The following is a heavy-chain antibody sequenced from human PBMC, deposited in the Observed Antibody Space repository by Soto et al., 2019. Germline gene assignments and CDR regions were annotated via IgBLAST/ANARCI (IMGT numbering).Heavy chain of an antibody. D-gene: IGHD3-3*01. V-gene: IGHV5-51*01. J-gene: IGHJ4*02. CDR3: APYYNYWKM. CDR1: GYSFARSS. CDR2: IYPGSSEI. Sequence: EVQLVQSGAEVKKPGESLKISCKASGYSFARSSIGWVRQMPGKGLEWVAIIYPGSSEITYSPSFQGQVTISADMSISTAYLQWGSLKASDTAIYYCAPYYNYWKMWGQGTLVTVSS.